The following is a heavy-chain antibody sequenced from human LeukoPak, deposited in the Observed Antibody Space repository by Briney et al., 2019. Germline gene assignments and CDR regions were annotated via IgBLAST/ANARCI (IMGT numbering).Heavy chain of an antibody. CDR2: ISPSSGDT. Sequence: GASVKVSCKASGYTFSDYFIHWVRQAPGQGPEWLGWISPSSGDTEYAQKFRGRVTMTRDTSIKTAYMELTGLTSDDTAVYYCARWTPSMKSGYDFEFWGQGTLVTVSS. CDR1: GYTFSDYF. V-gene: IGHV1-2*02. D-gene: IGHD5-12*01. CDR3: ARWTPSMKSGYDFEF. J-gene: IGHJ4*02.